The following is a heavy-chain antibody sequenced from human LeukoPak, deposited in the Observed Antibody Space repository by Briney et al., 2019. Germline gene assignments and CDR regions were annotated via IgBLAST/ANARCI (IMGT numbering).Heavy chain of an antibody. J-gene: IGHJ4*02. CDR1: GYTFTNYY. D-gene: IGHD3-16*01. V-gene: IGHV1-46*01. CDR3: ARAGEGVDLDNSMDY. Sequence: ASVKVSCKASGYTFTNYYMHWVRQAPGQGLEWMGIINPSGGSTSYAQKFQGRVTMTRDTSTSTVYMELSSLRSEDTAVYYCARAGEGVDLDNSMDYWGQGTLVTVSP. CDR2: INPSGGST.